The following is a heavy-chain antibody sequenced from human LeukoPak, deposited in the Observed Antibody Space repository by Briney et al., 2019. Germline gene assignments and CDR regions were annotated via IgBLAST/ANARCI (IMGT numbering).Heavy chain of an antibody. CDR3: ARDRRGIFYTVAYYYYMVV. Sequence: PGGALGLSCVASGFTFRSYSMNWVRQAPGKRLEWVSSISSSSSYIYYADSVKGRFTISRDNAKNSLYLQMNSLRAEDTAVYYCARDRRGIFYTVAYYYYMVVWGKGITVTVSS. CDR1: GFTFRSYS. V-gene: IGHV3-21*01. J-gene: IGHJ6*03. CDR2: ISSSSSYI. D-gene: IGHD3-10*01.